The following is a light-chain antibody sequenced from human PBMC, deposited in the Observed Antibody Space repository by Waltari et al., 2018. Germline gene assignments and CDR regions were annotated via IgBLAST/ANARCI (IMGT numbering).Light chain of an antibody. CDR2: GAS. Sequence: EVVLTQSPVTLSVSPGEPVTLPCRASQSVASYLAWYQQKSGQAPRLLIYGASSRTTGVPARFSGGGSATEFTLTISGLQSEDFAVYYCQQYGNLPPYTFGQGTQLEIK. J-gene: IGKJ2*01. CDR1: QSVASY. CDR3: QQYGNLPPYT. V-gene: IGKV3-15*01.